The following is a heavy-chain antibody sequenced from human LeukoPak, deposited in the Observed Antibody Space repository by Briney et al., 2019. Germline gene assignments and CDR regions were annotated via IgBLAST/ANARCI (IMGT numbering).Heavy chain of an antibody. CDR1: GGSISSSSYY. Sequence: PSETLSLTCTVSGGSISSSSYYWGWIRQPPGKGLEWSGSIYYSGSTYYNPSLKSRVTISVDTSKNQFSLKLSSVTAADTAVYYCARRGPRQQLVESVHNWFDPWGQGTLVTVSS. CDR3: ARRGPRQQLVESVHNWFDP. V-gene: IGHV4-39*01. D-gene: IGHD6-13*01. J-gene: IGHJ5*02. CDR2: IYYSGST.